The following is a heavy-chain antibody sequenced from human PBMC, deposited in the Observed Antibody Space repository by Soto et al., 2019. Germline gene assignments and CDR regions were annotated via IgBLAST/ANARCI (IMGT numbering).Heavy chain of an antibody. Sequence: SETLSLTCSVSGGSISSSSYFWGWFRQPPGKGLEWIGSIYYSGSTYYNPSLKSRVTISVDTSKNQFSLKLSSVTAADTAVYYCARSNHYGDYDYWGQGTLVTVS. V-gene: IGHV4-39*01. CDR2: IYYSGST. D-gene: IGHD4-17*01. CDR3: ARSNHYGDYDY. CDR1: GGSISSSSYF. J-gene: IGHJ4*02.